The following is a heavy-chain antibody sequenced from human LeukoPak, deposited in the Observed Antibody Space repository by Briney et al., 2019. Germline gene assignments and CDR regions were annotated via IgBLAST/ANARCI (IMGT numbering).Heavy chain of an antibody. D-gene: IGHD6-19*01. V-gene: IGHV3-21*01. J-gene: IGHJ3*02. CDR3: ARDRTGYSSGYDAFDI. CDR2: ISSSSSYI. CDR1: GFTFSSYS. Sequence: KPGGSLRLSCAAPGFTFSSYSMNWVRQAPGKGLEWVSSISSSSSYIYYAGSVKGRFTISRDNAKNSLYLQMNSLRAEDTAVYYCARDRTGYSSGYDAFDIWGQGTMVTVSS.